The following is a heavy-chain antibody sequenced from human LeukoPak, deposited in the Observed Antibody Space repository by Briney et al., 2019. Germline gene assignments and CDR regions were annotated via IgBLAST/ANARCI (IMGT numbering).Heavy chain of an antibody. Sequence: GGSLRLSCAASGFTFSSYAMSLVRQAPGKGLESVSVIYSGGSTYYADSVRGRFTISRDNSKNTLYLQMNSLRVEDTAVYYCARVGGHWGQGTLVTVSS. CDR2: IYSGGST. J-gene: IGHJ4*02. V-gene: IGHV3-53*01. CDR1: GFTFSSYA. D-gene: IGHD3-10*01. CDR3: ARVGGH.